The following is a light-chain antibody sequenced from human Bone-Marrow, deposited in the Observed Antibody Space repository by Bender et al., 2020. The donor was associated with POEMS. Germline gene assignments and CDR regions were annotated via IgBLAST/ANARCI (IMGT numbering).Light chain of an antibody. Sequence: QSALTQPASVSGSPGQSITISCTGTSSDIGGSNYVSWYRQDPGKAPKLIIFDVSNRPSGVPDRFSGSKSGTSASLAISGLQDDDEAAYYYRSYDKGMNGSVFGTGTKVTVL. CDR3: RSYDKGMNGSV. CDR2: DVS. J-gene: IGLJ1*01. V-gene: IGLV2-14*01. CDR1: SSDIGGSNY.